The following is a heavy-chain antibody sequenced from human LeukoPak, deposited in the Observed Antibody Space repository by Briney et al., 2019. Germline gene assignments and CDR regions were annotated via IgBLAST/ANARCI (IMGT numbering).Heavy chain of an antibody. Sequence: SVKVSCKRSLYTFTGYYMLGVGQAPGQGLDWMGWIYPNSGGTNYAQKFQGKVTMTRDTSISTAHMEQSRLRSDDTAVYYCARDSAQLEWYFYYWGQGTRVTVSS. CDR2: IYPNSGGT. CDR3: ARDSAQLEWYFYY. CDR1: LYTFTGYY. J-gene: IGHJ4*02. D-gene: IGHD1-1*01. V-gene: IGHV1-2*02.